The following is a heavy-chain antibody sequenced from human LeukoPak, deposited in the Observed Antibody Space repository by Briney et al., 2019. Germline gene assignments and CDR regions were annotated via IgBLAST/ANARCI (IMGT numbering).Heavy chain of an antibody. CDR3: ASSVGDSRSSNWFDP. Sequence: GSLRLSCAASGFTVSSNYMTWVRQAPGKGLEWVSVIYSGGSTYYSDSVKGRFIISRDNSKNTLYLQMNSLRAEDTAVYYCASSVGDSRSSNWFDPWGQGTLVTVSS. CDR2: IYSGGST. J-gene: IGHJ5*02. CDR1: GFTVSSNY. V-gene: IGHV3-66*01. D-gene: IGHD6-6*01.